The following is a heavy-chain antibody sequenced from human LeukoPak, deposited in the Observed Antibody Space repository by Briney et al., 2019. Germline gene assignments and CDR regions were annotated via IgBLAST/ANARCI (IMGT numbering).Heavy chain of an antibody. Sequence: PSETLSLTCTVSGGSISSGSYYWSWIRQPAGKGLEWIGRIYTSGSTNYTPSLKSRVTISVATSKPQFSLKLSSVTAADTAVYYCATYGDYVAFDIWGQGTMVTVSS. V-gene: IGHV4-61*02. J-gene: IGHJ3*02. CDR1: GGSISSGSYY. D-gene: IGHD4-17*01. CDR2: IYTSGST. CDR3: ATYGDYVAFDI.